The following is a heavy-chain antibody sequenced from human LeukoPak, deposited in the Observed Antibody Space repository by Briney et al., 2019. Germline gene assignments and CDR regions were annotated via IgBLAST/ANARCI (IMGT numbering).Heavy chain of an antibody. CDR2: ISDSGGRT. D-gene: IGHD5-18*01. J-gene: IGHJ4*02. Sequence: PGGSLRLSCAASGFTFSSYAMNWVRQAPGRGLEWVSSISDSGGRTYYADSVKGRFTISRDNSKNTLYLQMNSLRAEDTAVYYCAKEKLWLRLWGQGTLVTVSS. CDR3: AKEKLWLRL. CDR1: GFTFSSYA. V-gene: IGHV3-23*01.